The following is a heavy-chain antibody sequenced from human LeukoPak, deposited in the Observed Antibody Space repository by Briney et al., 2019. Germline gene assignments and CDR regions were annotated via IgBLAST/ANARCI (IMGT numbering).Heavy chain of an antibody. CDR1: GASISSGYW. CDR2: IHHSGST. J-gene: IGHJ4*02. Sequence: SETLSLTCAVSGASISSGYWWSWVRQPPGKGLEWIGEIHHSGSTNHNPSLKSRVTISVDKSKSQFSLNLSSVTAADTAVYYCARDDTGVIRGIRFHYWGQGTLVTVSS. D-gene: IGHD3-10*01. V-gene: IGHV4-4*02. CDR3: ARDDTGVIRGIRFHY.